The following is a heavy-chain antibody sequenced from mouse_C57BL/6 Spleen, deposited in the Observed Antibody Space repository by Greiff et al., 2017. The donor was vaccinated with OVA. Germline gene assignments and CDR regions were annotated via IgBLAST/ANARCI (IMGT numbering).Heavy chain of an antibody. J-gene: IGHJ4*01. CDR2: ISSGGSYT. CDR3: ASYDGYYGDAMDY. D-gene: IGHD2-3*01. V-gene: IGHV5-6*01. CDR1: GFTFSSYG. Sequence: EVQLVESGGDLVKPGGSLKLSCAASGFTFSSYGMSWVRQTPDKRLEWVATISSGGSYTYYPDSVKGRFTISRDNAKNTLYLQMSSLKSEDTAMYYCASYDGYYGDAMDYWGQGTSVTVSS.